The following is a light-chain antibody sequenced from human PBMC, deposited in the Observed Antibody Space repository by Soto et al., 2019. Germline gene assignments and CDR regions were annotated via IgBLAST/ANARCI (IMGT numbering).Light chain of an antibody. CDR3: QQYYKSKWT. CDR2: WAS. CDR1: QSILNRSNNKNY. V-gene: IGKV4-1*01. J-gene: IGKJ1*01. Sequence: DIVMTQSPDSLAVSLGERATINCKSSQSILNRSNNKNYVTWYQQKPGQPPKLLIYWASTRESGVPDRFSGSGSGTDFTLTISSLQAEDVAVYYCQQYYKSKWTFGQGTKVEIK.